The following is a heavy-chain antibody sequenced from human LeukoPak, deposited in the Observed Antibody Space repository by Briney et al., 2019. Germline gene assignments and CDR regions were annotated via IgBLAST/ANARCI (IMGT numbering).Heavy chain of an antibody. CDR1: GFTFSSHA. V-gene: IGHV3-30*04. J-gene: IGHJ6*02. CDR2: ISCDGSNK. CDR3: AKAKAWSGTQKSFYYGMDV. Sequence: PGGSLRLSCAASGFTFSSHAMHWVRQAPGKGLGWVAIISCDGSNKYYADSVKGRFTMSRDNSKNTLYLEMNSLRPEDTAVYYCAKAKAWSGTQKSFYYGMDVWGQGTTVTVSS. D-gene: IGHD3-3*01.